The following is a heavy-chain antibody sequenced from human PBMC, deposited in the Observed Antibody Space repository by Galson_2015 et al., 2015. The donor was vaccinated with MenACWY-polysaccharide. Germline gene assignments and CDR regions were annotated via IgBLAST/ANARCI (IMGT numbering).Heavy chain of an antibody. CDR2: INAGSDDT. J-gene: IGHJ4*02. D-gene: IGHD3/OR15-3a*01. V-gene: IGHV1-3*01. CDR1: GYNFPKYP. Sequence: SVKVSCKASGYNFPKYPMHWVRQAPGQGLEWMGCINAGSDDTEYSQNFQGRVNITRDTSANTAYMELSSLTSEDTAVYFCARGTGADHWGQGTLVTVSS. CDR3: ARGTGADH.